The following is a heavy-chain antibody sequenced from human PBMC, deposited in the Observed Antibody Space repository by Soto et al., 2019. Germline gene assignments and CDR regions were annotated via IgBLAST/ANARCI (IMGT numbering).Heavy chain of an antibody. D-gene: IGHD6-19*01. Sequence: GGSLRLSCAASGFTFSTYAMSWVRQAPGKGLDWVSAISGSGGSTYYADSVKGRFTISRDNSRNTLNLQMNSLRAEDTAVYYCAKDLGATVAGGGVFVHWGQGTQVTVSS. CDR2: ISGSGGST. J-gene: IGHJ5*02. CDR3: AKDLGATVAGGGVFVH. CDR1: GFTFSTYA. V-gene: IGHV3-23*01.